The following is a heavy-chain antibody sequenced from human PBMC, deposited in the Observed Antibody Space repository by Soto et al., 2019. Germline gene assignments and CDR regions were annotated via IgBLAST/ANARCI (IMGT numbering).Heavy chain of an antibody. V-gene: IGHV4-39*01. D-gene: IGHD3-10*01. CDR2: IYYSGST. CDR3: ARQGTITMVRGVIKGWFDP. J-gene: IGHJ5*02. CDR1: GGSISSSSYY. Sequence: PSETLSLTCTVSGGSISSSSYYWGWIRQPPGKGLEWIGSIYYSGSTYYNPSLKSRVTISVDTSKNQFSLKLSSVTAADTAVYYCARQGTITMVRGVIKGWFDPWGQGTLVTVSS.